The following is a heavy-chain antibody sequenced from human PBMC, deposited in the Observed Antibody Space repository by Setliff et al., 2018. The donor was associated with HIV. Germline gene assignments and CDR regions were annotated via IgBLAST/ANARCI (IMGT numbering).Heavy chain of an antibody. CDR2: ISPFNGNT. CDR1: GYTFTNYY. CDR3: ARATSGTIHDF. J-gene: IGHJ4*02. D-gene: IGHD3-10*01. Sequence: ASVKVSCKASGYTFTNYYMHWVRQAPGQVLEWMGWISPFNGNTNYAQKLQGRLTVTTDTSTSTAYMELRSLRSDDTAVYYCARATSGTIHDFWGQGTLVTVSS. V-gene: IGHV1-18*04.